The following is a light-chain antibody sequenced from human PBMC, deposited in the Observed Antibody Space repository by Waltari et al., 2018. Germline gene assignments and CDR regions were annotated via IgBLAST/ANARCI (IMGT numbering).Light chain of an antibody. Sequence: IVLTQSPGPLSLSPGERATLSCSASQSVSRSFTWYQQKPGQAPKLLIYGASTRATRIPDRFTGSGSGTDFSLTISSLEPEDFAIYFCQHYVRLPATFGQGTKVEIK. J-gene: IGKJ1*01. V-gene: IGKV3-20*01. CDR3: QHYVRLPAT. CDR1: QSVSRS. CDR2: GAS.